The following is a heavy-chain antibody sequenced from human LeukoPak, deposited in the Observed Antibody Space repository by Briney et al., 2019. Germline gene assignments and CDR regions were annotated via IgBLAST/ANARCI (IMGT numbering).Heavy chain of an antibody. D-gene: IGHD5-24*01. J-gene: IGHJ4*02. CDR1: GFTFSSYE. CDR2: IDSSGSNI. CDR3: ARTKEMASISYFDS. V-gene: IGHV3-48*03. Sequence: PGGSLRLSCAASGFTFSSYEMNWVRQAPGKGLEWVSYIDSSGSNIHYADSVKGRFTISRDNAKNSLYLQMNSLRAEDTAVYYCARTKEMASISYFDSWGRGTLVTVSS.